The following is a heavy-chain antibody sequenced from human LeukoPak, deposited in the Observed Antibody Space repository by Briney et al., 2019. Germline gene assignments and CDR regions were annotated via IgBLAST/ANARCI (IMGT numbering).Heavy chain of an antibody. D-gene: IGHD6-13*01. CDR3: ARDWSSSWDFDY. J-gene: IGHJ4*02. V-gene: IGHV4-4*07. CDR2: IYSSGST. Sequence: SETLSLTCTVSGGSISNYYWNWIRQPAGKGLEWIGRIYSSGSTNYNPSLKSRVTISVDTSKNQFSLKLSSVTAADTAVYYCARDWSSSWDFDYWGQGTLVTVSS. CDR1: GGSISNYY.